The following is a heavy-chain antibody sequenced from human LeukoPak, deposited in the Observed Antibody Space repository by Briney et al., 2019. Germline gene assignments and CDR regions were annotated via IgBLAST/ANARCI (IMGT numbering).Heavy chain of an antibody. V-gene: IGHV1-46*01. CDR1: GYTFTTDY. D-gene: IGHD1-26*01. CDR2: INPNGGGT. J-gene: IGHJ4*02. CDR3: ARDPSGSWQRFDY. Sequence: ASVKVSCKTSGYTFTTDYIHWVRQAPGQGLEWMGVINPNGGGTAYVEKFQGRVTMTRDTSTSTVYMQLSSLRSEDMAVYYCARDPSGSWQRFDYWGQGTLVTVSS.